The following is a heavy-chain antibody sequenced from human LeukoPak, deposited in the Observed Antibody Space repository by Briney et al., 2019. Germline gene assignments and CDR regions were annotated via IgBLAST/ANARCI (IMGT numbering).Heavy chain of an antibody. CDR3: ARDVDAHRGYSYGYIA. J-gene: IGHJ4*02. V-gene: IGHV3-48*04. D-gene: IGHD5-18*01. Sequence: GGSLRLSCAASGFTFSSYSMNWVRQAPGKGLEWVSYISSSSSTIYYADSVKGRFTISRDNAKNSLYLQMNSLRAEDTAVYYCARDVDAHRGYSYGYIAWGQGTLVTVSS. CDR1: GFTFSSYS. CDR2: ISSSSSTI.